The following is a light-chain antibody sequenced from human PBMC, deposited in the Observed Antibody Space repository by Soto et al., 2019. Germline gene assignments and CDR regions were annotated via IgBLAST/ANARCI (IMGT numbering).Light chain of an antibody. CDR3: QQYNSYSRT. CDR2: DAS. V-gene: IGKV1-5*01. J-gene: IGKJ1*01. CDR1: QSISSW. Sequence: DIQMTQSPSTLSASVGDRVTITCWASQSISSWLAWYQQKPGKAPKLLIYDASSLESGVPSRFSGSGSGTEFTLTISSLQPDAFATYYCQQYNSYSRTFCQGTKVAIK.